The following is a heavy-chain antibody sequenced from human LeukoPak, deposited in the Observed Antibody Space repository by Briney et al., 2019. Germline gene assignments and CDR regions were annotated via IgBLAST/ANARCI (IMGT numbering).Heavy chain of an antibody. CDR2: IRYDGSNK. Sequence: GGSLRLSCAASGFTFSSYGMHWVRQAPGKGLEWVAFIRYDGSNKYYADSVEGRFTISRDNAKNSLYLQMNSLRAEDTAVYYCTRLTGGYFDYWGQGTLVTVSS. CDR3: TRLTGGYFDY. V-gene: IGHV3-30*02. D-gene: IGHD1-14*01. CDR1: GFTFSSYG. J-gene: IGHJ4*02.